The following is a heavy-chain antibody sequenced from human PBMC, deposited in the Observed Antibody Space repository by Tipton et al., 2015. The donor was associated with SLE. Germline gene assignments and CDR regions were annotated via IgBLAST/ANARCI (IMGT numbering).Heavy chain of an antibody. CDR2: ISWNSGSI. Sequence: RSLRLSCAASGFTFDDYAMQWVRQAPGKGLEWVSGISWNSGSIGYADSVKGRFTISRDNAKNSLYLQMNSLRAEDTALYYCAKDYTPYGWPYYYGMDVWGQGTTVTVSS. J-gene: IGHJ6*02. V-gene: IGHV3-9*01. CDR3: AKDYTPYGWPYYYGMDV. D-gene: IGHD3-16*01. CDR1: GFTFDDYA.